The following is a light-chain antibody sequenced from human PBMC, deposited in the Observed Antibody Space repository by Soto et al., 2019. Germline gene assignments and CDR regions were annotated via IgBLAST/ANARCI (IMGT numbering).Light chain of an antibody. J-gene: IGKJ1*01. CDR3: KETYSKPQR. CDR1: QSLRSY. V-gene: IGKV1-39*01. CDR2: AAS. Sequence: RSGAVGASATLPCCSSQSLRSYLNWYQQKPGKAPKLLIYAASSLQSGAPSRFSGSGSGTDFTLTISRLQPEDFTTYYCKETYSKPQRFGQGCK.